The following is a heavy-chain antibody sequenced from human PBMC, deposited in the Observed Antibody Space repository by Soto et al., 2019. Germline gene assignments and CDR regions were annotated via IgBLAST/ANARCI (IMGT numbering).Heavy chain of an antibody. Sequence: GESLKISCEASGYMFPIYHISWVRQMPGKGLEWMGIIFPIDSDTRYSPSSQGQATISADNSISTAYLQWSSLKASDTAIYYCATPGGRDFNAFDVWGQGTMVTVSS. CDR1: GYMFPIYH. V-gene: IGHV5-51*01. J-gene: IGHJ3*01. D-gene: IGHD2-21*02. CDR3: ATPGGRDFNAFDV. CDR2: IFPIDSDT.